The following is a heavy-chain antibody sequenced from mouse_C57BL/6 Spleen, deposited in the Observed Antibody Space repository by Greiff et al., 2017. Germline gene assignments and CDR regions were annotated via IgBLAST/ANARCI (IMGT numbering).Heavy chain of an antibody. Sequence: VQLQQSGAELVRPGVSVTLSCKASGYTFTDYEMHWVKQTPVHGLEWIGAIDPETGGTAYNQKFKGKAILTADKSSSTAYMELRSLTSEDSAVYYCTSPGTPLFFDYWGQGTTLTVSS. J-gene: IGHJ2*01. CDR1: GYTFTDYE. D-gene: IGHD3-3*01. CDR2: IDPETGGT. V-gene: IGHV1-15*01. CDR3: TSPGTPLFFDY.